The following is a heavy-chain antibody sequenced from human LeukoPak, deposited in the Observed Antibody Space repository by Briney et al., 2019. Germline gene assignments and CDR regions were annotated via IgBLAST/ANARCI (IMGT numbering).Heavy chain of an antibody. CDR3: ATVLGYCSSTSCPPWFDP. CDR1: GYTLTELS. V-gene: IGHV1-24*01. D-gene: IGHD2-2*01. J-gene: IGHJ5*02. Sequence: GASVKVSCKVSGYTLTELSMHWVRQAPGKGLEWMGGFDPEDGETIYAQKFQGRVTMTEDTSTDTAYMELSSLRSEDTAVYYCATVLGYCSSTSCPPWFDPWGQGTLVTVSS. CDR2: FDPEDGET.